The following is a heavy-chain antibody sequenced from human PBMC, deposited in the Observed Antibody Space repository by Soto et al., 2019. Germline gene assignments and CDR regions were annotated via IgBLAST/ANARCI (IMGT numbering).Heavy chain of an antibody. CDR3: ARAGSSWRYFFDS. Sequence: QVLLQESGPGLVQPSETLSLTCTVSGGSMNYYYWSWIRQSPGKGLEWIGYVYYSVTTYYNPSLQRRVTISIDTSQNQFSLKLRSVTAADSAIYYCARAGSSWRYFFDSWGRGTLVTVSS. CDR1: GGSMNYYY. V-gene: IGHV4-59*01. J-gene: IGHJ4*02. D-gene: IGHD6-13*01. CDR2: VYYSVTT.